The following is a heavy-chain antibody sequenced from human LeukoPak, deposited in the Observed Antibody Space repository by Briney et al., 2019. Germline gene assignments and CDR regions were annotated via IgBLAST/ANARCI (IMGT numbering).Heavy chain of an antibody. CDR2: IASGGST. Sequence: PGGSLRLSCAASGFTLSSYDMSWVRQAPGKGLEWVSAIASGGSTYYADSVKGRFAVSRDNSYNSLSLQMNSLRAEDTAVYYCARSSHGFSWGQGILVTVYS. V-gene: IGHV3-23*01. J-gene: IGHJ5*02. CDR1: GFTLSSYD. CDR3: ARSSHGFS. D-gene: IGHD3-10*01.